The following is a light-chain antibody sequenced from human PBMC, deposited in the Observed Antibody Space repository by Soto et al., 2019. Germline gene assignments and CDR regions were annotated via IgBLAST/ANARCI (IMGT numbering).Light chain of an antibody. V-gene: IGLV2-23*03. J-gene: IGLJ2*01. CDR2: EGS. CDR1: SSDVGTYNL. CDR3: CSYAGISTFVV. Sequence: QSALTQSASVSGSPRQSITISCTGTSSDVGTYNLVSWYQQHPGKAPKLMIYEGSKRPSGVSNRFSGSKSGNTASLTISGLQAEDEADYYCCSYAGISTFVVFGGGTKLTVL.